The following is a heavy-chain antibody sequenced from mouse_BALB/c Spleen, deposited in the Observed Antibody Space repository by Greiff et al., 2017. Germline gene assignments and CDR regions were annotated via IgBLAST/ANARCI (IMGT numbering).Heavy chain of an antibody. V-gene: IGHV5-17*02. J-gene: IGHJ2*01. Sequence: EVNVVESGGGLVQPGGSRKLSCAASGFTFSSFGMHWVRQAPEKGLEWVAYISSGSSTIYYADTVKGRFTISRDNPKNTLFLQMTSLRSEDTAMYYCARDGNRYFDYWGQGTTLTVSS. CDR2: ISSGSSTI. D-gene: IGHD2-1*01. CDR3: ARDGNRYFDY. CDR1: GFTFSSFG.